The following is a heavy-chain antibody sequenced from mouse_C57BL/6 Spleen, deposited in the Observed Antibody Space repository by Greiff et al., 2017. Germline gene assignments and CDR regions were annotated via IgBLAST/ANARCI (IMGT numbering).Heavy chain of an antibody. V-gene: IGHV5-17*01. D-gene: IGHD2-13*01. Sequence: EVQLVESGGGLVKPGGSLKLSCAASGFTFSDYGMHWVRQAPGKGLEWVAYISSGSSTIYYADTVKGRFTITRANATNTRLMQMNSPVYEDTAMYYCARPTTGDMDDWGPGTSVTVSS. CDR1: GFTFSDYG. CDR3: ARPTTGDMDD. CDR2: ISSGSSTI. J-gene: IGHJ4*01.